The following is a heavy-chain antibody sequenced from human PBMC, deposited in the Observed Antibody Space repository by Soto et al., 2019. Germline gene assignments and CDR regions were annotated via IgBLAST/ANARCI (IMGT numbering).Heavy chain of an antibody. D-gene: IGHD3-22*01. V-gene: IGHV4-38-2*01. Sequence: LSLTCAVSGYSISNGYFCGWIRQPPGKGLEYIGSMLHSGITYYNPSLKSRVTISVDTSKNQFSLKLSSVTAADTAVYFCARLYDSSGYQHYFDYWGQGTPVTVSS. J-gene: IGHJ4*02. CDR1: GYSISNGYF. CDR2: MLHSGIT. CDR3: ARLYDSSGYQHYFDY.